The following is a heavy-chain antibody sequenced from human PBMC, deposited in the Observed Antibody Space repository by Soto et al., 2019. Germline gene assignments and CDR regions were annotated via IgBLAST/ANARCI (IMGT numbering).Heavy chain of an antibody. J-gene: IGHJ4*02. CDR3: AKDMISSGYFDY. CDR2: ISYDGSNK. CDR1: GFTFSNYG. V-gene: IGHV3-30*18. D-gene: IGHD3-22*01. Sequence: QVQLVESGGGVVQPGRSLRLSCAVSGFTFSNYGMHWVRQAPGEGLEWVAVISYDGSNKYYADSVKGRFTISRDNSKNTLYLQMNSLRAEDTAVYYCAKDMISSGYFDYWGQGTLVTVSS.